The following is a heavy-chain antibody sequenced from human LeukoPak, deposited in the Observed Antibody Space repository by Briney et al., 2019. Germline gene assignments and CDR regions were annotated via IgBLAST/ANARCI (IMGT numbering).Heavy chain of an antibody. Sequence: ASVKVSCKVSGYTLTELSMHWVRQAPGQGLEWMGIINPSGGSTSYAQKFQGRVTMTTDTSTSTAYMELRSLRSDDTAVYYCARDQRLTGSGSYYKPYYFDYWGQGTLVTVSS. CDR2: INPSGGST. V-gene: IGHV1-46*01. CDR3: ARDQRLTGSGSYYKPYYFDY. D-gene: IGHD3-10*01. J-gene: IGHJ4*02. CDR1: GYTLTELS.